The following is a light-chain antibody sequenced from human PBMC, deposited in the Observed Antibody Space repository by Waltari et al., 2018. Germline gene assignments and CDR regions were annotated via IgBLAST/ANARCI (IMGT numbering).Light chain of an antibody. V-gene: IGKV1-5*03. J-gene: IGKJ1*01. CDR2: KAS. CDR1: PSIGYW. Sequence: TQSPSTLSASVGDRVTITCRASPSIGYWLAWYQQKPGKVPKLIIYKASNLESGVPSRFSVSGSGTDFSLTINGLLPDDFATYYCQQYQTDPWTFGQGTKVEVK. CDR3: QQYQTDPWT.